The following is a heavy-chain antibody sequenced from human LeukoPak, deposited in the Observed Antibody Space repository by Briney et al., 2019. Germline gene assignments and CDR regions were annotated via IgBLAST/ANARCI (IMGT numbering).Heavy chain of an antibody. CDR3: ARVHDCGGDCPDY. V-gene: IGHV3-74*01. D-gene: IGHD2-21*02. CDR1: GFTFSNAW. CDR2: INTDGSST. Sequence: PGGSLGLSCAASGFTFSNAWMSWVRQAPGKGLVWVSRINTDGSSTSYADSVKGRFTISRGNSKNTLYLQMNSLRAEDTAVYYCARVHDCGGDCPDYWGQGTLVTVSS. J-gene: IGHJ4*02.